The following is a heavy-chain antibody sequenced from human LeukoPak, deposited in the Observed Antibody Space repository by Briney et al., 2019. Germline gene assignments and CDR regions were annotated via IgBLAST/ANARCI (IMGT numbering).Heavy chain of an antibody. J-gene: IGHJ6*02. CDR3: ARAPLVSRGMDV. D-gene: IGHD6-6*01. CDR1: GGSISSSNW. CDR2: IYHSGST. V-gene: IGHV4-4*02. Sequence: SETLSLTCAVSGGSISSSNWWSWVRQPPGKGLEWIGEIYHSGSTNYNPSLKSRVTISVDKSKNQFSLKMRSVTAADTAVYYCARAPLVSRGMDVWGQGTTVTVSS.